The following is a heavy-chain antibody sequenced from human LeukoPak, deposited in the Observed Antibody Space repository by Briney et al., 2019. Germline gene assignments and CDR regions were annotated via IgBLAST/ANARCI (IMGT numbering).Heavy chain of an antibody. J-gene: IGHJ2*01. V-gene: IGHV3-11*01. CDR3: ARLKLGYWYFDP. CDR2: IGLTDTTI. D-gene: IGHD7-27*01. CDR1: GFTFGDYY. Sequence: GGSLRLSCAASGFTFGDYYMSWIRQVPGKGLEWVSYIGLTDTTIYYADSLKGRSAISRDNAKNSLYLHTHSLRAEDTAIYYCARLKLGYWYFDPWGRGTLLTVSS.